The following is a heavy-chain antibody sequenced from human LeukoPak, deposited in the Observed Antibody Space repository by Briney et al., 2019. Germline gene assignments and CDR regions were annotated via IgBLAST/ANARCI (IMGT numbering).Heavy chain of an antibody. V-gene: IGHV3-74*01. CDR3: AREEAAAADY. J-gene: IGHJ4*02. CDR1: GFTFSRHW. CDR2: ISGDGSIT. Sequence: GGSLRLSCSASGFTFSRHWMQWVRQSPGKGLMWVSRISGDGSITGYTDSVKGRFTISRDNAKNTLFLQMNSLRLEDTAVYYCAREEAAAADYWGQGTLVTVSS. D-gene: IGHD6-13*01.